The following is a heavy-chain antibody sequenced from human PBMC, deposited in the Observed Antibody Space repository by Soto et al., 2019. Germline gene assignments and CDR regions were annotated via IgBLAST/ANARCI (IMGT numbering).Heavy chain of an antibody. CDR2: IGSQPYGGTA. V-gene: IGHV3-49*03. D-gene: IGHD3-10*01. CDR1: GFPFGNFL. CDR3: IGSFPF. Sequence: GGSLRLSCTASGFPFGNFLMSWFRQAPGKGMEWVGFIGSQPYGGTAEYAASVRGRFTISRDDSKGIAYLQMNSLQTEDSGVYYCIGSFPFWGQGTLVTVSS. J-gene: IGHJ4*02.